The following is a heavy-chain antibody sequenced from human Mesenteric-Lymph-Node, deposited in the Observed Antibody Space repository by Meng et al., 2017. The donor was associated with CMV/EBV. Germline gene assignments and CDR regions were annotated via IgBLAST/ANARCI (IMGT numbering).Heavy chain of an antibody. Sequence: SETLSLTCTVSGGSISSSSYYWGWIRQPPGKGLEWIGSIYYSGSTYYNPSLKSRVTISVDTSKNQFSLKLSSVTAADTAVYYCARQLSYSSSSSYFDYWGQGTLVTVSS. D-gene: IGHD6-6*01. CDR2: IYYSGST. V-gene: IGHV4-39*07. CDR3: ARQLSYSSSSSYFDY. J-gene: IGHJ4*02. CDR1: GGSISSSSYY.